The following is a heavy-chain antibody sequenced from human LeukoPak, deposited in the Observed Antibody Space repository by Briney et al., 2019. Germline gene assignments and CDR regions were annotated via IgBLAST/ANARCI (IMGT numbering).Heavy chain of an antibody. D-gene: IGHD2-21*02. CDR3: ARVCGGDCFDAFDI. V-gene: IGHV3-66*02. J-gene: IGHJ3*02. CDR2: IYSGGST. Sequence: GFLELSWAASGFIVSSNYMSWVRQAPGKGLGWVSVIYSGGSTYYADSVKGRFTISRDNSKNTLYLQMNSLRAEDTAVYYCARVCGGDCFDAFDIWGQGTMVTVSS. CDR1: GFIVSSNY.